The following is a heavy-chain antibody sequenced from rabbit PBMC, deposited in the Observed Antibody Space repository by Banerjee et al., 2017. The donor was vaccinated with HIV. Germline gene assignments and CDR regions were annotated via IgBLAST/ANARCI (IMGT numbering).Heavy chain of an antibody. CDR1: GFSFSDNYV. CDR2: IYAGSSATT. D-gene: IGHD8-1*01. Sequence: QEQLEESGGDLVKPGASLTLTCTASGFSFSDNYVMCRVRQAPGKGLEWIACIYAGSSATTYYATWAKGRFTISKTSSTTVTLQMTSLTAADAATYFCAGDVAGSGDYIGSFTLWGPGTLVTVS. CDR3: AGDVAGSGDYIGSFTL. J-gene: IGHJ4*01. V-gene: IGHV1S45*01.